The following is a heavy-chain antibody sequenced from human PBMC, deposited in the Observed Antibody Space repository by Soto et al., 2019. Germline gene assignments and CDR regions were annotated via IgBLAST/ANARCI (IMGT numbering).Heavy chain of an antibody. Sequence: QVELVESGGGVVQPGMSLRLSCAASGFSFGNFAMHWVRQAPGKGLEWVAAISYDGANQYYADALEGRFTLSRDNSENTLYLQIHSLRPEDTAVYYCARGGSFGSLKYCLDHWGQGTLVTVSS. J-gene: IGHJ5*02. CDR3: ARGGSFGSLKYCLDH. V-gene: IGHV3-30-3*01. D-gene: IGHD2-15*01. CDR1: GFSFGNFA. CDR2: ISYDGANQ.